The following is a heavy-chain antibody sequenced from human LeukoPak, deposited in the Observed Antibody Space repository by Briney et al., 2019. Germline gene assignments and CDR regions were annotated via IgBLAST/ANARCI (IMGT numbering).Heavy chain of an antibody. D-gene: IGHD3-10*01. CDR3: ARHWDYYGSGSYYYYRDV. V-gene: IGHV4-4*09. J-gene: IGHJ6*03. CDR2: IYTSGST. CDR1: GGSISSYY. Sequence: SEALSLTCTVSGGSISSYYWSWIRQPPGKGLEWIGYIYTSGSTNYNPSLKSRVTISVDTSKNQFSLKLSSVTAADTAVYYCARHWDYYGSGSYYYYRDVWGKGTSVTVSS.